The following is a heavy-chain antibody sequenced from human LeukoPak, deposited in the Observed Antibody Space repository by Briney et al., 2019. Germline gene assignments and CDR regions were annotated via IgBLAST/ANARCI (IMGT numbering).Heavy chain of an antibody. Sequence: PSETLSLPCPVSGGSISSSSYYWGWPRQPPGKGLEWIGSIYYSGSTYYNPSLKSRVTISVDTSKNQFSLKLSSVTAADTAVYYCARLGATGHYWGQGTLVTVSS. CDR2: IYYSGST. CDR3: ARLGATGHY. D-gene: IGHD1-26*01. CDR1: GGSISSSSYY. V-gene: IGHV4-39*01. J-gene: IGHJ4*02.